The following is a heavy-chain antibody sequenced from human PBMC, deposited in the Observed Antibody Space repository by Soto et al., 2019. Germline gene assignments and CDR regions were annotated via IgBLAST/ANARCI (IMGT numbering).Heavy chain of an antibody. Sequence: QVQLQQWGAGLLKPWETLSITCAVYGGSLSGYYWSWIRQPPGKGLEWIGEINLIGSTNYNPSPKSRVTRSVDTSKNQFSLKLSSVTAADTAVYYCARSGPPSRHYSSSWYARRTWFDPWGQGTLVTVSS. CDR2: INLIGST. D-gene: IGHD6-13*01. CDR3: ARSGPPSRHYSSSWYARRTWFDP. CDR1: GGSLSGYY. J-gene: IGHJ5*02. V-gene: IGHV4-34*01.